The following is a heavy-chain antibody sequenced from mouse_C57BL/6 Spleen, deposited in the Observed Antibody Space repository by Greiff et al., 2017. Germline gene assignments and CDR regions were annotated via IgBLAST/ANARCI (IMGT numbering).Heavy chain of an antibody. CDR3: ARDDYDSWFAY. CDR2: SRNKANDYTT. CDR1: GFTFSDFY. Sequence: EVNLVESGGGLVQSGRSLRLSCATSGFTFSDFYMEWVRQAPGKGLEWIAASRNKANDYTTEYSASVKGRFIVSRDTSQSILYLQMNALRAEDTAIYYCARDDYDSWFAYWGQGTLVTVSA. D-gene: IGHD2-4*01. J-gene: IGHJ3*01. V-gene: IGHV7-1*01.